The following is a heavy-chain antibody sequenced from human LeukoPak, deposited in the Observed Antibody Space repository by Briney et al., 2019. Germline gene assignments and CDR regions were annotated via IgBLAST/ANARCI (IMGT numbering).Heavy chain of an antibody. Sequence: WASVKVSCKASGGTFSSYAISWVRQAPGQGHEWMGRIIPIFGTANYAQKFQGRVTITTDESTSTAYMELSSLRSEDTAVYYCAREGYSYGHYFDYWGQGTLVTVSS. CDR2: IIPIFGTA. J-gene: IGHJ4*02. CDR3: AREGYSYGHYFDY. CDR1: GGTFSSYA. V-gene: IGHV1-69*05. D-gene: IGHD5-18*01.